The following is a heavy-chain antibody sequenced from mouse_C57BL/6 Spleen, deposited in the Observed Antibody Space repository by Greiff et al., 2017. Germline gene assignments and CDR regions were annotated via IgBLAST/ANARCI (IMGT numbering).Heavy chain of an antibody. J-gene: IGHJ4*01. Sequence: QVQLQQPGPELVKPGASVKMSCKASGFTFTSYWMHWVKQRPGQGLEWLGNINPSNGGTNYNEKFKSKATLTVDTSYSTAYMQLSSLTSYDSAVYYIARRELYDNDYYAMDYWGQGTSVTVSS. CDR3: ARRELYDNDYYAMDY. V-gene: IGHV1-53*01. CDR2: INPSNGGT. D-gene: IGHD2-4*01. CDR1: GFTFTSYW.